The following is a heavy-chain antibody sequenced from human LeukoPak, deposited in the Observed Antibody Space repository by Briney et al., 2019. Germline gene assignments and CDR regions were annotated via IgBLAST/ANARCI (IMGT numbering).Heavy chain of an antibody. CDR3: ARGTDGRRYFDL. CDR2: IYYTGST. D-gene: IGHD5-24*01. Sequence: KPSGTLSLTCTVSGGSISTYYWSWIRQPPGKGMERIGFIYYTGSTNYNPSLKSRVTISLDTSKNQFSLRLTSVTAADTAVYYCARGTDGRRYFDLWGRGTLLTVSS. J-gene: IGHJ2*01. CDR1: GGSISTYY. V-gene: IGHV4-59*01.